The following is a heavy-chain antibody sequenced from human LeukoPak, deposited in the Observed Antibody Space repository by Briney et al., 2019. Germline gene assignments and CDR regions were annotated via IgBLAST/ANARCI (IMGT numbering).Heavy chain of an antibody. CDR2: IYYSGST. D-gene: IGHD5-24*01. CDR3: AMATINNWFDP. Sequence: SETPSLTCTVSGGSISSYYWSWIRQPPGKGLEWIGYIYYSGSTNYNPSLKSRVTISVDTSKNQFSLKLSSVTAADTAVYYCAMATINNWFDPWGQGTLVTVSS. CDR1: GGSISSYY. V-gene: IGHV4-59*01. J-gene: IGHJ5*02.